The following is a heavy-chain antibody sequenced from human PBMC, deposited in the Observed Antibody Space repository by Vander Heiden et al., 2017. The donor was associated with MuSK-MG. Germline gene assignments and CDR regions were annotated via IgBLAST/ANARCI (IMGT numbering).Heavy chain of an antibody. CDR3: ARDAGRTLNRGLIRWFDP. D-gene: IGHD3-10*01. J-gene: IGHJ5*02. CDR2: ISGPGGMT. V-gene: IGHV3-23*01. CDR1: GLPLRSYA. Sequence: EAQLLESGGGLVQPGGSLRLSCVASGLPLRSYAVTWVRQAPGKGLEWVASISGPGGMTYYADSVKGRFATSRDNFENTVYLHINSLRAEDTAVYYCARDAGRTLNRGLIRWFDPWGQGTLVTVSS.